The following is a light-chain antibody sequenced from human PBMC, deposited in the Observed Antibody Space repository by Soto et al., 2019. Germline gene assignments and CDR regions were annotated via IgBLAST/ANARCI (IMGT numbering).Light chain of an antibody. CDR2: GTS. Sequence: EIVLTQSPGTLSLSPGERATLSCRASQSVSSSYLAWYQQKPGQAPRLLIYGTSSRATGIPDRFSGSGSGTDFTLTITRLEPEDFAVYYCQQYGNSFVGFGQGTKVEIK. CDR1: QSVSSSY. CDR3: QQYGNSFVG. V-gene: IGKV3-20*01. J-gene: IGKJ1*01.